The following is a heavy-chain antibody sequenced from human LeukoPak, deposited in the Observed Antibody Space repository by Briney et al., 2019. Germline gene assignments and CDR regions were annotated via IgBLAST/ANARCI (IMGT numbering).Heavy chain of an antibody. J-gene: IGHJ4*02. CDR2: INPNSGGT. CDR1: GYTFTGYY. Sequence: GASVKVSCKASGYTFTGYYMHWVRQAPGQGLEWMGWINPNSGGTNYAQKFQGRVTMTRATTISRIYMELSRLRSDDTAVYYCARSVRIAARQVAFAYWGQGTLVTVSS. CDR3: ARSVRIAARQVAFAY. V-gene: IGHV1-2*02. D-gene: IGHD6-6*01.